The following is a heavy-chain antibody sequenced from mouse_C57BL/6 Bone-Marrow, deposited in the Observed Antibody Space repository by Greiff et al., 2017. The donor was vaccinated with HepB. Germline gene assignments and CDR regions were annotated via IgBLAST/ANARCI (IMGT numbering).Heavy chain of an antibody. CDR1: GYTFTDYA. J-gene: IGHJ2*01. V-gene: IGHV1-67*01. Sequence: VQLQQSGPELVRPGVSVKISCKGSGYTFTDYAMHWVKQSHAKSLEWIGVISTYYGDTSYNQKLKDKATMTVDKSSSTAYMELARLTSEDSAVYYCARISNWDIDYWGQGTTLTVSS. CDR2: ISTYYGDT. D-gene: IGHD4-1*01. CDR3: ARISNWDIDY.